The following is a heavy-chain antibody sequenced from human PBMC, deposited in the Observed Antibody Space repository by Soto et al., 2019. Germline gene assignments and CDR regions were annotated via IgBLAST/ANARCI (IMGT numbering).Heavy chain of an antibody. CDR1: GGSMSSPNW. Sequence: QVRLQESGPGLVKPSGTLSLTCLVSGGSMSSPNWWTWVRQAPVKGLEWIAEIHHSGATNYSPSLKSGAVSSLDKSNNQFSLQLTSVTAADTAVYYCATGSPYYYGSGGMWDSWGRGALVTVSS. CDR2: IHHSGAT. J-gene: IGHJ4*02. D-gene: IGHD3-10*01. V-gene: IGHV4-4*02. CDR3: ATGSPYYYGSGGMWDS.